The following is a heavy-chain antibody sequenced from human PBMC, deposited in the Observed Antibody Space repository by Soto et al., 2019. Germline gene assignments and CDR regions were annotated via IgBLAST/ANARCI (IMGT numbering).Heavy chain of an antibody. Sequence: SETLSLTCTVSGGSISSSSYYWGWIRQPPGKGLEWIGSIYYSGSTYYNPSLKSRVTISVDTSKNQFSLKLSSVTAADTAVYYCARGAGDSGYDFYYYYYMDVWGKGTTVTVSS. CDR1: GGSISSSSYY. D-gene: IGHD5-12*01. CDR2: IYYSGST. J-gene: IGHJ6*03. V-gene: IGHV4-39*01. CDR3: ARGAGDSGYDFYYYYYMDV.